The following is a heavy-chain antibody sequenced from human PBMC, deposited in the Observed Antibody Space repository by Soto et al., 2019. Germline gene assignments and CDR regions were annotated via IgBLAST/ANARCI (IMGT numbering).Heavy chain of an antibody. CDR1: GFTFSRYI. CDR3: ARGIASSSLVTFDV. Sequence: EVQLVESGGGLVKPGGSLRLSCAASGFTFSRYIMHWVRQAPGQGLEWIATISSTSTNIYYADSVKGRITISRDNPKNSLSLQMDSLRREDTAVYYCARGIASSSLVTFDVWGQGTMVTVS. CDR2: ISSTSTNI. D-gene: IGHD2-21*01. V-gene: IGHV3-21*01. J-gene: IGHJ3*01.